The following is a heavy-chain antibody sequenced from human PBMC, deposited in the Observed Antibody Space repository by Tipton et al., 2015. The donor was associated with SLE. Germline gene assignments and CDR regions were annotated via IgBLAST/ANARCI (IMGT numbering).Heavy chain of an antibody. V-gene: IGHV4-38-2*01. CDR3: ASNYHDTPWY. J-gene: IGHJ4*02. CDR2: VNHGGNT. CDR1: GYSISSGYY. Sequence: TLSLTCAVSGYSISSGYYWGWIRQPPGKGLEWIGSVNHGGNTYYNPSLKSRVTISVDTPKNHFSLKLISVTAADTATYYCASNYHDTPWYWGQGTLVTVSS. D-gene: IGHD3-16*02.